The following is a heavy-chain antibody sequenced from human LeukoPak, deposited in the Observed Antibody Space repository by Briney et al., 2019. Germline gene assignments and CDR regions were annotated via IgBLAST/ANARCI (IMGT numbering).Heavy chain of an antibody. CDR1: GGSISSNNW. V-gene: IGHV4-4*02. D-gene: IGHD6-13*01. CDR3: ARNHEGSSWYMGY. CDR2: IYHSGNT. Sequence: SETLSLTCTVSGGSISSNNWWSWVRLPPGKGLEWIGEIYHSGNTNYNPSLKSRVTISGDMSKNQFSLRLSSVTAADTAVYYCARNHEGSSWYMGYWGQGILVTVSS. J-gene: IGHJ4*02.